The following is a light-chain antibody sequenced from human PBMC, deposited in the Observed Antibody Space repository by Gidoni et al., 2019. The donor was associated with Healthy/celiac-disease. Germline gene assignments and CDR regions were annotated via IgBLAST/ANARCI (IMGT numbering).Light chain of an antibody. J-gene: IGLJ1*01. CDR1: ASDVGSYTL. Sequence: PALTQPASVPGSPGQSITISCPGTASDVGSYTLVSWYQQHPGKAPKLMIYEVSKRPSGVSNRFSGSKSGNTASLTISGLQAEDEADYYCCSYAGSSTQVFGTGTKVTVL. CDR3: CSYAGSSTQV. V-gene: IGLV2-23*02. CDR2: EVS.